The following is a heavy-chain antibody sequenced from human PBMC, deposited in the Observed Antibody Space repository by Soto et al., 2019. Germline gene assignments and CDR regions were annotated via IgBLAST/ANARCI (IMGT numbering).Heavy chain of an antibody. CDR2: MNPNSGNT. J-gene: IGHJ6*03. V-gene: IGHV1-8*01. CDR3: ARADYGETYEGVRWYYYYYMDV. CDR1: GYTFTSYD. D-gene: IGHD4-17*01. Sequence: QVQLVQSGAEVKKPGASVKVSCKASGYTFTSYDINWVRQATGQGLEWMGWMNPNSGNTGYAQKFQGRVTMTRNTSISTAYMELSSLRSEDTAVYYCARADYGETYEGVRWYYYYYMDVWGKGTTVTVSS.